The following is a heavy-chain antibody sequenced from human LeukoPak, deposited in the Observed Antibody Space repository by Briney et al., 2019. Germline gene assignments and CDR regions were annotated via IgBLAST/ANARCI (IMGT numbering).Heavy chain of an antibody. V-gene: IGHV1-2*02. CDR1: GYTFTGYY. CDR2: INPNSGGT. J-gene: IGHJ4*02. CDR3: ARGAFPTLLYFDY. Sequence: GASVKVSCKASGYTFTGYYMHWVRQAPGQGLEWMGWINPNSGGTNYAQKFQGRVTMTRETSISTAYMELSRLRSDDTAVYYCARGAFPTLLYFDYWGQGTLVTVSS. D-gene: IGHD2/OR15-2a*01.